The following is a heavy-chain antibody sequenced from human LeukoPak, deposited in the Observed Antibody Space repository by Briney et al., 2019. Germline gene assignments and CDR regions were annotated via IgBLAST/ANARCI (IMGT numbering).Heavy chain of an antibody. CDR1: X. CDR3: ARGGGLDV. J-gene: IGHJ6*02. V-gene: IGHV3-7*04. CDR2: INHNGNVN. Sequence: XMNWARQAXGXXLEWVASINHNGNVNYYVDSVKGRFTISRDNAKNSLYLQMSNLRAEDTAVYFCARGGGLDVWGQGATVTVSS.